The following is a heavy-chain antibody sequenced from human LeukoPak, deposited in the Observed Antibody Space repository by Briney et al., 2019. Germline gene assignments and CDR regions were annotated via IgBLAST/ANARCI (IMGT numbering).Heavy chain of an antibody. CDR3: VRQAGRAGGR. CDR1: GFTFGIHY. V-gene: IGHV3/OR16-9*01. J-gene: IGHJ4*02. D-gene: IGHD3-10*01. Sequence: SGGSLRLSCATAGFTFGIHYMGWVRQAPGRGPEWVAYICRNGGDIAYADSVKGRFTISRGNAKSLMYQQVSSLIVEYTAVYHCVRQAGRAGGRWGQGTLIAVSS. CDR2: ICRNGGDI.